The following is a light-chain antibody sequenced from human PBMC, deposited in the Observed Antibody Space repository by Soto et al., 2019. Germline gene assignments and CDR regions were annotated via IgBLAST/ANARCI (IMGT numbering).Light chain of an antibody. CDR2: DTS. CDR3: QQRANWPLT. CDR1: QSVINY. J-gene: IGKJ4*01. V-gene: IGKV3-11*01. Sequence: EIVLTQSPATLSLSPGVRATLSCRASQSVINYLAWYQQKPGQAPRLLIYDTSNRATGIPARFSGSGSGTDFTLIISSLEPEDFAVYYCQQRANWPLTFGGGTKVDIK.